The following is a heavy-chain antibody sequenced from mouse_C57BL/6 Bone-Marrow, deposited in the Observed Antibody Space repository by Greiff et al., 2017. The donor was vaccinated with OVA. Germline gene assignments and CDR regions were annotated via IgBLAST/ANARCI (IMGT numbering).Heavy chain of an antibody. D-gene: IGHD1-1*01. Sequence: VQLQQSDAELVKPGASVKISCKVSGYTFTDHTIHWMKQRPEQGLEWIGYIYPRDGSTKYNEKFKGKATLTADKSSSTAYMQLNSLTSEDSAVYYCARGYYYGSSAFDYWGQGTTLTVSS. J-gene: IGHJ2*01. CDR3: ARGYYYGSSAFDY. CDR1: GYTFTDHT. CDR2: IYPRDGST. V-gene: IGHV1-78*01.